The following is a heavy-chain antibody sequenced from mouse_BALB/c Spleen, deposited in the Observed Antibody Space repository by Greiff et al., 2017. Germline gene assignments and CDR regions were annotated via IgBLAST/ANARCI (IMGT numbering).Heavy chain of an antibody. V-gene: IGHV1S137*01. D-gene: IGHD2-1*01. CDR1: GYTFTDYA. CDR2: ISTYYGDA. Sequence: QVQLQQSGAELVRPGVSVKISCKGSGYTFTDYAMHWVKQSHAKSLEWIGVISTYYGDASYNQKFKGKATMTVDKSSSTAYMELARLTSEDSAIYYCARSYGNYYFGCWGQGTTLTVSS. J-gene: IGHJ2*01. CDR3: ARSYGNYYFGC.